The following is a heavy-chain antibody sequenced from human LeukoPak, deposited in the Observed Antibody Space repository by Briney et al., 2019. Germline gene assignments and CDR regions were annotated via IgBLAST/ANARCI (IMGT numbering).Heavy chain of an antibody. CDR1: GGSISSCH. Sequence: PSETLSLTCTVSGGSISSCHWSWIRQPPRKGLEWIGYIYYSGSTNYNPSLKSRVTISVDTSKNQFSLKLSSVTAADTAVYYCATNYYDSSGYGVFDYWGQGTLVTVSS. CDR3: ATNYYDSSGYGVFDY. CDR2: IYYSGST. J-gene: IGHJ4*02. D-gene: IGHD3-22*01. V-gene: IGHV4-59*01.